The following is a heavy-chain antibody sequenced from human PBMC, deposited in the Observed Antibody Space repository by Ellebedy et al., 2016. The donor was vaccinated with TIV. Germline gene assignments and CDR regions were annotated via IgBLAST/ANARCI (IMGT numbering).Heavy chain of an antibody. J-gene: IGHJ4*02. CDR1: GFTFSTYA. V-gene: IGHV3-21*01. Sequence: GESLKISCAASGFTFSTYAMGWVRQAPGKGLEWVSTISSDGGGTYYPNSVKGRFTISRDNAKNSLYLQLNSLRAEDTAVYYCSRGIAAVMYWGQGTLVTVSS. D-gene: IGHD6-13*01. CDR3: SRGIAAVMY. CDR2: ISSDGGGT.